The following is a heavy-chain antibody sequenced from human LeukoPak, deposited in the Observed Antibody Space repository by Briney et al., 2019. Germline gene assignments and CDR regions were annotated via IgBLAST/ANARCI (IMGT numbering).Heavy chain of an antibody. Sequence: GRSLRLSCAASGFTFSSYGMHWVRQAPGKGLEWVAVISYDGSNKYYADSVKGRFTISRDNSKNTLYLQMNSLRAEDTAVYYCAKGRAYYDSSGYYLTENAFDIWGQGTMVTVSS. CDR2: ISYDGSNK. CDR3: AKGRAYYDSSGYYLTENAFDI. J-gene: IGHJ3*02. D-gene: IGHD3-22*01. V-gene: IGHV3-30*18. CDR1: GFTFSSYG.